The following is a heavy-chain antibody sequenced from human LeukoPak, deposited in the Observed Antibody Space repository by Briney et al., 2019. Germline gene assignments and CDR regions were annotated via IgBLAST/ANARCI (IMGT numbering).Heavy chain of an antibody. J-gene: IGHJ5*02. CDR1: GGSISSYY. CDR3: ARGNPHWFDP. Sequence: PSETLSLTCTVSGGSISSYYWSWIRQPPGKGLEWIGYIYYSGSTYYNPSLKSRVTISVDTSKNQFSLKLSSVTAADTAVYYCARGNPHWFDPWGQGTLVTVSS. V-gene: IGHV4-59*12. CDR2: IYYSGST.